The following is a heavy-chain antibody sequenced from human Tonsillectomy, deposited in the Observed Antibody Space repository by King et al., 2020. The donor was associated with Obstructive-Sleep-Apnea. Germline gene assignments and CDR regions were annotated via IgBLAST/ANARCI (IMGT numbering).Heavy chain of an antibody. CDR3: AREKWEPTSYYYYGMDV. CDR2: IYYSGST. J-gene: IGHJ6*02. D-gene: IGHD1-26*01. V-gene: IGHV4-59*01. Sequence: QLQESGPGLVKPSETLFLTCTVSGGSISSYYWSWIRQPPGKGLEWIGYIYYSGSTNYNPSLKSRVTISVDTSKNQFSLKLSSVTAADTAVYYCAREKWEPTSYYYYGMDVWGQGTTVTVSS. CDR1: GGSISSYY.